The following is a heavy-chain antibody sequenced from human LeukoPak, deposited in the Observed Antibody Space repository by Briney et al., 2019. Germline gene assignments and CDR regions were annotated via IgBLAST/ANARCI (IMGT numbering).Heavy chain of an antibody. J-gene: IGHJ3*02. Sequence: GGSLRLSCAASGFTFSSYGMHWVRQAPGKGLEWVAFIRYDGSNKYYADSVKGRFTISRDNAKNSLYLHMNSLRAEDTAVYYCAKDLGIVSGIVVVVAATHDAFDIWGQGTMVTVSS. D-gene: IGHD2-15*01. CDR2: IRYDGSNK. CDR3: AKDLGIVSGIVVVVAATHDAFDI. V-gene: IGHV3-30*02. CDR1: GFTFSSYG.